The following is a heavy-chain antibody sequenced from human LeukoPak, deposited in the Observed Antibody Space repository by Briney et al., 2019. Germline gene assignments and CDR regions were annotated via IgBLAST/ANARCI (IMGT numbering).Heavy chain of an antibody. CDR1: GGSISSGDYY. J-gene: IGHJ3*02. Sequence: SQTLSLTCTVSGGSISSGDYYWRWIRQPPGKGVEWIGYIYYSGSTNYNPALTSRVTISVDTTKNQCSLKLSSVTAADTAVYYCARGLRGWLDAFDILGQGTMVTVSS. D-gene: IGHD6-19*01. CDR3: ARGLRGWLDAFDI. V-gene: IGHV4-30-4*01. CDR2: IYYSGST.